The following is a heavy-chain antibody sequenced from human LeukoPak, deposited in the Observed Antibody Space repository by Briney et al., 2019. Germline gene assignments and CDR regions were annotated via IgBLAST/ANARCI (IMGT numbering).Heavy chain of an antibody. CDR1: GGTFSSYA. CDR3: ARDNRSGREDY. D-gene: IGHD1-26*01. J-gene: IGHJ4*02. V-gene: IGHV1-69*04. Sequence: ASVKVSCKASGGTFSSYAISWVRQAPGQGLEWMGRIIPILGIANYAQKFQGRVTITADKSTSTAYMELSSLRSDDTAVYYCARDNRSGREDYWGQGTLVTVSS. CDR2: IIPILGIA.